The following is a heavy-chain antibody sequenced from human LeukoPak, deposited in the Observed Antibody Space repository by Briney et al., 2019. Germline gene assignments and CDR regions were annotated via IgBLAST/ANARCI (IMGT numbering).Heavy chain of an antibody. J-gene: IGHJ4*02. CDR2: ISGSDGST. V-gene: IGHV3-23*01. Sequence: PGGSLRLSCAASGFTFSSYAMSWVRQAPGKGLEWVSVISGSDGSTYYADSVKGRFTISRDNSKNTLFLQMNSLRAEDTAVYYCAKVEVGAINFDYWGQGTLVTVSS. D-gene: IGHD1-26*01. CDR3: AKVEVGAINFDY. CDR1: GFTFSSYA.